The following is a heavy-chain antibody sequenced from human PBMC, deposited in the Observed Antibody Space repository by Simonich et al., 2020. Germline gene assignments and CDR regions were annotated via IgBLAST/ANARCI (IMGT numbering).Heavy chain of an antibody. CDR2: INHSGST. Sequence: QVQLQQWGAGLLKPSETLSLTCAVYGGSFRGYYWGWIRQPPGKGLEWIGEINHSGSTNYNPSLKSRVTISVDTSKNQFSLKLSSVTAADTAVYYCARRANWNWYFDLWGRGTLVTVSS. D-gene: IGHD1-1*01. V-gene: IGHV4-34*01. J-gene: IGHJ2*01. CDR1: GGSFRGYY. CDR3: ARRANWNWYFDL.